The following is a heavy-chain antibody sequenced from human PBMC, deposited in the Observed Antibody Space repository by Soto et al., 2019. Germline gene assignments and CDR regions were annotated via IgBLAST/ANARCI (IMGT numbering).Heavy chain of an antibody. CDR3: ARGGSGYTWFNEF. CDR1: GGLFSSYP. V-gene: IGHV1-69*01. J-gene: IGHJ4*02. CDR2: IIPVFQTA. Sequence: QEQLVQSGAEVKKPGSSVKVSCKASGGLFSSYPISGVRQVPVQGLEWMGGIIPVFQTAYYTQRFQGRVTITADESTNTAYMELSSLRSEDTAIYYCARGGSGYTWFNEFWGQGTLVTVSS. D-gene: IGHD3-22*01.